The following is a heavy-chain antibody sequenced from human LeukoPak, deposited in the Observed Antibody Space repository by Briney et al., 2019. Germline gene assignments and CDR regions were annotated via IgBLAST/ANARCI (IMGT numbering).Heavy chain of an antibody. CDR1: GFTFSSYA. V-gene: IGHV3-30*04. CDR2: ISYDGSNK. D-gene: IGHD3-10*02. J-gene: IGHJ6*04. CDR3: ARAFNYYVTASYYGMDV. Sequence: PGGSLRLSCAASGFTFSSYAMHWVRQAPGKGLEWVAVISYDGSNKYYADSVKGRFTISRDSSKNTLYLQMNSLRAENTAVYYCARAFNYYVTASYYGMDVWGKGTTVTVSS.